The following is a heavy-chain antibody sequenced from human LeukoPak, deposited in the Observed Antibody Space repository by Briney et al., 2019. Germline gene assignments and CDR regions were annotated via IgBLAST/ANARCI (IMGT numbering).Heavy chain of an antibody. Sequence: GGSLRLSCAASGFTFSSYAMSWVRQAPGKGLEWVSAISGSGGSTYYADSVKGRFTISRDNSKNTLYLQMNSLRAEDTAVYYCARSDTKPGSFDYWGQGTLVTVSS. J-gene: IGHJ4*02. V-gene: IGHV3-23*01. CDR2: ISGSGGST. CDR3: ARSDTKPGSFDY. CDR1: GFTFSSYA.